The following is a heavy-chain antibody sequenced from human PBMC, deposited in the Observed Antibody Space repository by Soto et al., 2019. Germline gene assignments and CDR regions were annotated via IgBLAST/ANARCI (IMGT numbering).Heavy chain of an antibody. Sequence: PGGSLRLSCAASGFTFSNAWMNWVRQAPGKGLEWVGRIKSKTDGGTTDYAAPVKGRFTISRDDSKNTLYLQMNSLKTEDTVVYYCTILAPSVDTAMLTLFDYWGQGTLVTVSS. CDR3: TILAPSVDTAMLTLFDY. CDR2: IKSKTDGGTT. V-gene: IGHV3-15*07. D-gene: IGHD5-18*01. J-gene: IGHJ4*02. CDR1: GFTFSNAW.